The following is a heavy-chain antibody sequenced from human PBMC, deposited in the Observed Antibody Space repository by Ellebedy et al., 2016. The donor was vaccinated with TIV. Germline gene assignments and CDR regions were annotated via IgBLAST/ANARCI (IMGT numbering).Heavy chain of an antibody. Sequence: AASVKVSCKVSGYTLTELSMHWVRQAPGKGLGWMGGFDPEDGETIYAQKFQGRVTMNEDTSTDTAYMELSRMRSEDTAVYYCATGRGVVGVDAFDIWGQGTMVTVSS. CDR3: ATGRGVVGVDAFDI. J-gene: IGHJ3*02. CDR2: FDPEDGET. CDR1: GYTLTELS. D-gene: IGHD3-10*01. V-gene: IGHV1-24*01.